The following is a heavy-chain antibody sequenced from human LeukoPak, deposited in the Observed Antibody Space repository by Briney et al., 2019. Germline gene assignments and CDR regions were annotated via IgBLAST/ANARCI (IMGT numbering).Heavy chain of an antibody. V-gene: IGHV4-39*07. CDR1: GGSISSSSYY. J-gene: IGHJ6*02. D-gene: IGHD2-2*01. CDR2: IHYSGST. CDR3: ARGFGEVVPAAIGPYGMDV. Sequence: SETLSLTCTVSGGSISSSSYYWGWIRQPPGKGLEWIGTIHYSGSTYYNPSLKSRVTISVDTSKNQFSLKLSSVTAADTAVYYCARGFGEVVPAAIGPYGMDVWGQGTTVTVSS.